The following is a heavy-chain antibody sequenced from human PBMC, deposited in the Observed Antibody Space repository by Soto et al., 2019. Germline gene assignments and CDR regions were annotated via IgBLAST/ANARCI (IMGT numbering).Heavy chain of an antibody. CDR1: GFTFSSYA. J-gene: IGHJ5*02. V-gene: IGHV3-30-3*01. CDR2: ISYDGSNK. CDR3: VRDATMIVVESWFDP. D-gene: IGHD3-22*01. Sequence: QVQLVESGGGVVQPGRSLRLSCAASGFTFSSYAMHWVRQAPGKGLEWVAVISYDGSNKYYADSVKGRFTISRDNSKNTLYLQMNSLRAEDTAVYYCVRDATMIVVESWFDPWGQGTLVTVSS.